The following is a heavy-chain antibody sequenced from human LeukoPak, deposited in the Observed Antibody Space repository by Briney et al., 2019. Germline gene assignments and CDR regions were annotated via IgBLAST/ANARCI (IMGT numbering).Heavy chain of an antibody. J-gene: IGHJ4*02. V-gene: IGHV4-34*01. CDR2: INHSGST. Sequence: PSETLSLTCAVYGGSFSGYYWSWIRQPPGKGLEWIGEINHSGSTNYNPSLKSRVTISVDTSKNQFSLKLSSVTAADTAVYYCARAKRRDPFDYWGQGNLVTVSS. CDR3: ARAKRRDPFDY. D-gene: IGHD4/OR15-4a*01. CDR1: GGSFSGYY.